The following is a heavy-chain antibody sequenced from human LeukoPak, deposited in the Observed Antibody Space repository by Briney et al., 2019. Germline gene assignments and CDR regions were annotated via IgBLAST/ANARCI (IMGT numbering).Heavy chain of an antibody. CDR2: ISSSSSYI. Sequence: GGSLRLSCAASGFTFGNYAMSWVRQAPGKGLEWVSSISSSSSYIYYADSVKGRFTISRDNAKNSLYLQMNSLRAEDTAVYYCARGRLPRGAVYFDYWGQGTLVTVSS. J-gene: IGHJ4*02. D-gene: IGHD2-15*01. V-gene: IGHV3-21*01. CDR1: GFTFGNYA. CDR3: ARGRLPRGAVYFDY.